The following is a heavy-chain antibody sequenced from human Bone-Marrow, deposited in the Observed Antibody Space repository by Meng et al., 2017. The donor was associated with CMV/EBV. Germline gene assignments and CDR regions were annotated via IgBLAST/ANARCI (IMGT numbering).Heavy chain of an antibody. D-gene: IGHD2-2*01. Sequence: GGSLRLSCAASGFSFSNYAMHWVRQAPGKGLEWLAVISYDGSNKYYADSVKGRFTISRDNSKNTLYLQVNSLRAEDTAVYYCARDLSFCSSSTCYKGYYYYYGMDVCGQGTTVTVSS. CDR2: ISYDGSNK. V-gene: IGHV3-30*04. J-gene: IGHJ6*02. CDR3: ARDLSFCSSSTCYKGYYYYYGMDV. CDR1: GFSFSNYA.